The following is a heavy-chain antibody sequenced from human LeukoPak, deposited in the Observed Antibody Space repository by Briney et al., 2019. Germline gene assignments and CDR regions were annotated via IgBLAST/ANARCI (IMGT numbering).Heavy chain of an antibody. D-gene: IGHD3-22*01. CDR1: GVTFSSYA. V-gene: IGHV3-23*01. J-gene: IGHJ4*02. CDR2: ISGSGGST. Sequence: GGSLRLSCAASGVTFSSYAMSWVRQAPGKGLEWVSAISGSGGSTYYADSVKGRFTISRDNSKNTPYLQMNSLRAEDTAVYYCATLDSSEGYWGQGTLVTVSS. CDR3: ATLDSSEGY.